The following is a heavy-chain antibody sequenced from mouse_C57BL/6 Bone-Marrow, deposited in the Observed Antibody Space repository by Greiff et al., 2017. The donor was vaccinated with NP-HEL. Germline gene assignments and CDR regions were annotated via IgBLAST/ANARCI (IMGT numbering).Heavy chain of an antibody. CDR3: ARDYGRG. Sequence: EVKLMESGGDLVKPGGSLKLSCAASGFTFSSYGMSWVRQTPDKRLEWVATISSGGSYTYYPDSVKGRFTISRDNATNTLYLQMSSLKSEDTAMYYCARDYGRGWGQGTTLTVSS. V-gene: IGHV5-6*01. J-gene: IGHJ2*01. D-gene: IGHD1-1*01. CDR1: GFTFSSYG. CDR2: ISSGGSYT.